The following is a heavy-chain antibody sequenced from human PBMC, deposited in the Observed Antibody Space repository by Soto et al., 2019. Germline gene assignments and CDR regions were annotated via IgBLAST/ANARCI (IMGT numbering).Heavy chain of an antibody. J-gene: IGHJ4*02. CDR3: AKDRAAAGRID. CDR2: ISGSGGST. CDR1: GFTFSSYA. D-gene: IGHD6-13*01. Sequence: GGALRLSCAASGFTFSSYAMSWVRQAPGKGLEWVSAISGSGGSTYYADSVKGRFTISRDNSKNTLYLQMNSLRAEDTAVYYCAKDRAAAGRIDWGQGTLVTVSS. V-gene: IGHV3-23*01.